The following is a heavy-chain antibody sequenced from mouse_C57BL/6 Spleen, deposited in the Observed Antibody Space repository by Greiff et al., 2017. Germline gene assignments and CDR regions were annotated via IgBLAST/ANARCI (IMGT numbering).Heavy chain of an antibody. V-gene: IGHV14-1*01. J-gene: IGHJ4*01. CDR2: IDPEDGDT. CDR3: TTVVDHYYAMDY. D-gene: IGHD1-1*01. Sequence: VQLQQSGAELVRPGASVKLSCTASGFNIKDYYMHWVKPRPEQGLEWIGRIDPEDGDTEYAPKFQGKATMTADTSSNTAYLQLSSLTSEDTAVYYCTTVVDHYYAMDYWGQGTSVTVSS. CDR1: GFNIKDYY.